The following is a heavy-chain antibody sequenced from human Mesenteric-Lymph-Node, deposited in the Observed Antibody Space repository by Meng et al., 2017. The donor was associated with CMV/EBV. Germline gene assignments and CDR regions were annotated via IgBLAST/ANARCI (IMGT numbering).Heavy chain of an antibody. V-gene: IGHV3-48*04. CDR1: GFTFSNAW. D-gene: IGHD2-21*01. Sequence: GGSLRLSCAASGFTFSNAWMSWVRQAPGKGLEWVSYISSSSSSMFYADSVKGRFTISRDNAKNSLYLQMNSLRAEDTGVYYCARDNYGGSVRTFDYWGLGTLVTVSS. J-gene: IGHJ4*02. CDR2: ISSSSSSM. CDR3: ARDNYGGSVRTFDY.